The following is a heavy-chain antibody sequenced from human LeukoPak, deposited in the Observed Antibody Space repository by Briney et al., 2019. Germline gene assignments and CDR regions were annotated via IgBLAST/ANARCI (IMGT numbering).Heavy chain of an antibody. Sequence: GGSLRLSCAASGFTFSSYAMHWVRQAPGKGLEWVAVISYDGSNKYHADSVKGRFTISRDNSKNTLYLQMNSLRAEDTAVYYCAKTTIVGVTVDPFDIWGQGTMVTVSS. CDR3: AKTTIVGVTVDPFDI. CDR2: ISYDGSNK. J-gene: IGHJ3*02. D-gene: IGHD1-26*01. CDR1: GFTFSSYA. V-gene: IGHV3-30-3*02.